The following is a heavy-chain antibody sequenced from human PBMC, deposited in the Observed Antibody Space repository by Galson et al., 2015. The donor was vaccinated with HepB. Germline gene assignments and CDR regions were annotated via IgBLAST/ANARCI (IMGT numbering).Heavy chain of an antibody. V-gene: IGHV3-48*02. CDR1: GFTFSSYS. Sequence: SLRLSCAASGFTFSSYSMNWVRQAPGKGLEWVSYTSSSSSTIYYADSVKGRFTISRDNAKNSLYLQVNSLRDEDTAVYYCARSGIAAAGSYYYYGMDVWGQRTTVTVSS. J-gene: IGHJ6*02. CDR2: TSSSSSTI. D-gene: IGHD6-13*01. CDR3: ARSGIAAAGSYYYYGMDV.